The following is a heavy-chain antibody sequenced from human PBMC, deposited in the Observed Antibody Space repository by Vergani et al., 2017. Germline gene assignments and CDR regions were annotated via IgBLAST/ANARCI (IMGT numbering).Heavy chain of an antibody. Sequence: QVQLVQSGAEVKKPGASLKVSCKASGYTFSSYGVSWVRQAPGQGLEWMGGISTYTGNKNYAQKFQGRITMTTDTSTNTAYMELRSLRSDDTAVYYCARDGQWLLVGDAFDFWGQGTMLTVSS. CDR2: ISTYTGNK. V-gene: IGHV1-18*01. D-gene: IGHD6-19*01. J-gene: IGHJ3*01. CDR1: GYTFSSYG. CDR3: ARDGQWLLVGDAFDF.